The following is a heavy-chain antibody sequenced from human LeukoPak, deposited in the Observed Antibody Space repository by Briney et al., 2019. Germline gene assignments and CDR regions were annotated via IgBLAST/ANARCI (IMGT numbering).Heavy chain of an antibody. Sequence: SETLSLTCTVSGGSISSSTYYWGCIRQPPGKGLEWIGSIYYSGSTYYNPSLKSRVSISVDTSQNQFSLKVTSVTAADTAVYYCARLLGAATDPFDYWGQGTLVTVSS. J-gene: IGHJ4*02. CDR1: GGSISSSTYY. V-gene: IGHV4-39*01. CDR3: ARLLGAATDPFDY. CDR2: IYYSGST. D-gene: IGHD2-15*01.